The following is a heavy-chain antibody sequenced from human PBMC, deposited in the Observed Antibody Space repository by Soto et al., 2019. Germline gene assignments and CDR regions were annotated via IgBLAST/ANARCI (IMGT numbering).Heavy chain of an antibody. CDR1: GYTFPGYY. D-gene: IGHD5-12*01. CDR3: ARDLKGDGYHEGDYYGRDV. CDR2: ITANSGGP. V-gene: IGHV1-2*04. Sequence: AAVKVSCKASGYTFPGYYMHWVRQAPGQGLEWMGWITANSGGPKYAQKVQGWGTMTRDTSISTAYMELSRLRSDDTAGYYCARDLKGDGYHEGDYYGRDVWGQGTTVTVS. J-gene: IGHJ6*02.